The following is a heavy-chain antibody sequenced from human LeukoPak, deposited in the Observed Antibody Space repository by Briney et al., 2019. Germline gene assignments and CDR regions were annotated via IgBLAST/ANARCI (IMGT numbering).Heavy chain of an antibody. J-gene: IGHJ5*02. CDR3: ARGSLRYYDFWSGPPPNWFDP. V-gene: IGHV3-11*01. D-gene: IGHD3-3*01. CDR2: ISSSGSTI. CDR1: GFTFSDYY. Sequence: GGSLRLSCAASGFTFSDYYMSWIRQAPGKGLEWVSYISSSGSTIYYADSVKGRFTISRDNAKNSLYLQMNSLRAEDTAVYYCARGSLRYYDFWSGPPPNWFDPWGQGTLVTVSS.